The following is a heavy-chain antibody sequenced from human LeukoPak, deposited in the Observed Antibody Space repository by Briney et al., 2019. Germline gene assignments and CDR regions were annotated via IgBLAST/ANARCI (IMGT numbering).Heavy chain of an antibody. D-gene: IGHD2-15*01. V-gene: IGHV3-21*01. CDR1: GFTFGSYS. J-gene: IGHJ3*02. CDR2: ISTSSSYI. CDR3: ARGAVVVAATDDAFEI. Sequence: GGSLRLSCAASGFTFGSYSMNWVRQAPGKGLEWVSSISTSSSYIYYADSVKGRFTISRDNAKSSLYLQMNSLRAEDTALYYCARGAVVVAATDDAFEIWGQGTMVTVSS.